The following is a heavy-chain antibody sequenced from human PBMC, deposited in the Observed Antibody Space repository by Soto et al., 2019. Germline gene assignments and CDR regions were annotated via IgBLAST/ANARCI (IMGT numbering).Heavy chain of an antibody. V-gene: IGHV3-23*01. CDR2: ISGRGDST. D-gene: IGHD5-18*01. CDR1: GFTFSRFA. J-gene: IGHJ4*02. CDR3: AKERHSYGSFVY. Sequence: EVQLLESGGGLVQPGGSLRLSCAASGFTFSRFAMSWVRQAPGKGLERVSGISGRGDSTYYVNSVKGRFTISRDNSKNALFLQMHSLRAEDTAVYYCAKERHSYGSFVYWGQGSLVTVSS.